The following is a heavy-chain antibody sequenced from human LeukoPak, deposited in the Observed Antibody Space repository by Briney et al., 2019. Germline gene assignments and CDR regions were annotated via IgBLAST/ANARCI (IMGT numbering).Heavy chain of an antibody. CDR3: AGDLITMIVVLDY. CDR1: GYTFTGYY. CDR2: INPNSGGT. J-gene: IGHJ4*02. D-gene: IGHD3-22*01. V-gene: IGHV1-2*02. Sequence: ASVKVSCKASGYTFTGYYMHWVRQAPGQGLEWMGWINPNSGGTNYAQKFQGRVTMTRDTSISTAYMELSRLRSDDTAVYYCAGDLITMIVVLDYWGQGTLVTVSS.